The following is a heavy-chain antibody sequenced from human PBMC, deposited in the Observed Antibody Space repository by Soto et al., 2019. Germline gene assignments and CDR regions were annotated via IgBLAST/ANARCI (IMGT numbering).Heavy chain of an antibody. CDR1: GFTFSSYG. J-gene: IGHJ4*02. CDR3: AKGAVTSSLYYFDY. Sequence: QVQLVESGGGVVQPGRSLRLSCAASGFTFSSYGMHWVRQAPGKGLEWVAIISYDGSEKYYAGSVKGRFTISRDNSKNTLYLQMNSLRAEGTAVYYCAKGAVTSSLYYFDYWGQGTLVTVSS. CDR2: ISYDGSEK. V-gene: IGHV3-30*18. D-gene: IGHD4-17*01.